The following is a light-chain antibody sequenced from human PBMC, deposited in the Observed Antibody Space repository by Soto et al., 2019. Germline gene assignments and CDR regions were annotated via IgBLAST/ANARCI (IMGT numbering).Light chain of an antibody. Sequence: QSVLTQSPSASGTPGQRVTISCYGSSSNIGSYPVYWYQQLPGTAPKLLINSDDQRPSGVPDRFSASKSGTSASLAISGLRSEDDADSSCAAWDASLSGHVFGAGTKVTVL. CDR2: SDD. CDR3: AAWDASLSGHV. V-gene: IGLV1-47*02. CDR1: SSNIGSYP. J-gene: IGLJ1*01.